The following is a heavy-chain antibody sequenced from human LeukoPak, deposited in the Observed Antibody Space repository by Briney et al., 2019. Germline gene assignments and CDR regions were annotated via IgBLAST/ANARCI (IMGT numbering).Heavy chain of an antibody. Sequence: GGSLTLSCEASGFTFDNYWMSWVRQAPGEGLEWVANIKQDGSEKYYVDSVKGRFTISRDNAKNSLFLQMNSLGAEDTAVYYCAVYSSGWYNTFDIWGQGTMVTVSS. D-gene: IGHD6-19*01. J-gene: IGHJ3*02. CDR1: GFTFDNYW. CDR3: AVYSSGWYNTFDI. V-gene: IGHV3-7*01. CDR2: IKQDGSEK.